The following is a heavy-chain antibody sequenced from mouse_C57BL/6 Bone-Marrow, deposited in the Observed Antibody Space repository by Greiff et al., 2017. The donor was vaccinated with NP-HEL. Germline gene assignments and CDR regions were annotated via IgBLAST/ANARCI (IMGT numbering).Heavy chain of an antibody. CDR3: ARCGGVYDYDSYWYFDV. V-gene: IGHV1-75*01. CDR1: GYTFTDYY. J-gene: IGHJ1*03. D-gene: IGHD2-4*01. Sequence: VQLQESGPELVKPGASVKISCKASGYTFTDYYINWVKQRPGQGLEWIGWIFPGSGSTYYNEKFKGKATLTVDKSSSTAYMLLSSLTSEDSAVYFCARCGGVYDYDSYWYFDVWGTGTTVTVSS. CDR2: IFPGSGST.